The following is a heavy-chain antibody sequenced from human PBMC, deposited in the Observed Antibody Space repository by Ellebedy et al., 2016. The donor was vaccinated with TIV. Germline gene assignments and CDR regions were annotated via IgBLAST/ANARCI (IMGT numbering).Heavy chain of an antibody. CDR3: ARAQYSSGWYRYFQH. CDR1: GFTFSSYR. V-gene: IGHV3-74*01. CDR2: INHDGRST. D-gene: IGHD6-19*01. Sequence: GESLKISCAASGFTFSSYRMHWVRQAPGKGLVWVSLINHDGRSTTYADSVKGRFTISRDNAKSTLYLQMNSLGAEDTAVYYCARAQYSSGWYRYFQHWGQGTLVTVSS. J-gene: IGHJ1*01.